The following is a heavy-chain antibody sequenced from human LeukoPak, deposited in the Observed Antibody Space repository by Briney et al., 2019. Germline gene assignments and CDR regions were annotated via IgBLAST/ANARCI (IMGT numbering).Heavy chain of an antibody. J-gene: IGHJ6*04. CDR1: GFIFSSYS. CDR3: ARASYGSGSYYNDYYYYGMDV. V-gene: IGHV3-21*01. D-gene: IGHD3-10*01. CDR2: ISSSSSYI. Sequence: PGGSLRLSCAASGFIFSSYSMNWVRQAPGKGLEWVSSISSSSSYIYYADSVKGRFTISRDNAKNSLYLQMNSLRAEDTAVYYCARASYGSGSYYNDYYYYGMDVWGKGTTVTVSS.